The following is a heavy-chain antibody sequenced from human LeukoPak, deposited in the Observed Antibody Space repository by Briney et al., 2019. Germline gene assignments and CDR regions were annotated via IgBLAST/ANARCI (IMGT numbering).Heavy chain of an antibody. D-gene: IGHD2-15*01. CDR2: VYYTGSS. V-gene: IGHV4-39*01. Sequence: SETLCLTCTVSNGSISSSSYFWGWGRQPPGKGLEWIVSVYYTGSSYYSPSLMSRATTSVDTPNNQFSLKLSSVTAADTAVYYCARRLCSGGACYIDYWGQGTLVTVSS. J-gene: IGHJ4*02. CDR1: NGSISSSSYF. CDR3: ARRLCSGGACYIDY.